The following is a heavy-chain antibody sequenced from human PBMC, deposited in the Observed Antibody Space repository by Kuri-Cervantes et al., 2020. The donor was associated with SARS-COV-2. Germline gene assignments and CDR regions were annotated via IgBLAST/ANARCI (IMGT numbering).Heavy chain of an antibody. V-gene: IGHV4-39*01. CDR1: GGSISSSSYY. CDR2: IYYSGST. Sequence: SETLSLTCTVSGGSISSSSYYWGWIRQPPGKGLEWIGSIYYSGSTYYNPSLKSRVTISVDTSNNQFSLKLSSVTASDTAVYYCARHASYCRGDCYLRWFGPWGQGSLVTGSS. J-gene: IGHJ5*02. CDR3: ARHASYCRGDCYLRWFGP. D-gene: IGHD2-21*01.